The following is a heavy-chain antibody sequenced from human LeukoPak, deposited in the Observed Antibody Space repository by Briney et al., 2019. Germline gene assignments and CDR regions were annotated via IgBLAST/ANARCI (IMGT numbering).Heavy chain of an antibody. CDR1: GFIFSGSA. Sequence: TGGSLRLSCAASGFIFSGSAMHWVRQASGKGLEWVGRIRSKAHSYATAYAASVKDRFTISRDDSKNTAYLQMNSLKTEDTAVYYCARRDRFDSWGKGTLVTVSS. CDR2: IRSKAHSYAT. CDR3: ARRDRFDS. J-gene: IGHJ5*01. V-gene: IGHV3-73*01.